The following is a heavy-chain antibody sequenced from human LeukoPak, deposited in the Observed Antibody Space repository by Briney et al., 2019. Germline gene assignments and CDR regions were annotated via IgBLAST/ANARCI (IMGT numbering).Heavy chain of an antibody. CDR2: INPNSGGT. J-gene: IGHJ5*02. CDR1: GYTFTGYD. Sequence: GASVKVSCKASGYTFTGYDMHWVRQAPGQGLEWMGWINPNSGGTNYPQKFQGKVTMTRETSISTAYMELSRLRSDDTAVYCCARGANIVVVPAAIRDWFDPWGQGTLVTVSS. CDR3: ARGANIVVVPAAIRDWFDP. D-gene: IGHD2-2*02. V-gene: IGHV1-2*02.